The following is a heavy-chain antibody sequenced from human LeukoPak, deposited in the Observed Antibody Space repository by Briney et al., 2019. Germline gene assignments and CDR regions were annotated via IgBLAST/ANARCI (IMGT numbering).Heavy chain of an antibody. V-gene: IGHV3-7*01. Sequence: GVSLTLSCAASGFTFSGYWMSWLRQAPGKGLEWVANIKQDGGEKYYVDSVRGRFTISRDNAKNSLYLQMNSLRAEDTAVYYCAISSPVSTVGYWGQGTLVTVSS. D-gene: IGHD1-1*01. CDR2: IKQDGGEK. J-gene: IGHJ4*02. CDR3: AISSPVSTVGY. CDR1: GFTFSGYW.